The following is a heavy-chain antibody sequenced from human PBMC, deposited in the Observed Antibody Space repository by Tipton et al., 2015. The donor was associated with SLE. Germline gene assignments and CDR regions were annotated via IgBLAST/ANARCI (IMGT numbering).Heavy chain of an antibody. CDR2: ISDSGGT. Sequence: SLRLSCEVSGGSISSSNWWSWVRQSPGKGLEWIGEISDSGGTNYNPSLKSRVTITLDKSKNQFSLKLGSVTAADTAMYYCARVPGLERSYSYYYYMDVWGKGTTVTVSS. CDR3: ARVPGLERSYSYYYYMDV. J-gene: IGHJ6*03. D-gene: IGHD1-1*01. CDR1: GGSISSSNW. V-gene: IGHV4-4*02.